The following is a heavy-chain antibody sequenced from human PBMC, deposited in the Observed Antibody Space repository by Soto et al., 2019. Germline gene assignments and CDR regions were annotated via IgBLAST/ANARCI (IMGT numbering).Heavy chain of an antibody. V-gene: IGHV3-23*01. J-gene: IGHJ6*03. CDR2: ISGSGGST. CDR3: ANSVLRFLEWFDYYYMDV. CDR1: GFTVCSYA. Sequence: GGSPRISCAASGFTVCSYAMGWVRQAPGKGLEWVSAISGSGGSTYYADSVKGRFTISRDNSKNTLYLQMNSLRAEDTAVYYCANSVLRFLEWFDYYYMDVWGKGTTVTVSS. D-gene: IGHD3-3*01.